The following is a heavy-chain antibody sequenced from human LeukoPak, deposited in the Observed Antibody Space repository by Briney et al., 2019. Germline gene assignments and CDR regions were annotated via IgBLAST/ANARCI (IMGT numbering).Heavy chain of an antibody. J-gene: IGHJ4*02. V-gene: IGHV1-18*01. D-gene: IGHD3-22*01. CDR2: ISAYNGNT. CDR1: GYTFTSYG. Sequence: GASVNVSFTASGYTFTSYGISWVRQAPGQGLEWMGWISAYNGNTNCAQKLQGRVTMTTDTSTSTAYMELRSLRSDDTAVYYCARNYYDSSGHDYWGQGTLVTVSS. CDR3: ARNYYDSSGHDY.